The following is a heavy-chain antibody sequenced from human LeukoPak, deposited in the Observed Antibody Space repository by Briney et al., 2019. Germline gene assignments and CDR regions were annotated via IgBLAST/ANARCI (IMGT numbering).Heavy chain of an antibody. Sequence: SETLSLTCTVSGGSISSYYWSWIRQPPGKGLEWIGYIYYSGSTNYSPSLKSRVTISVDTSKNQFSLKLSSVTAADTAVYYCASSYDSSAPSGYWGQGTLVTVSS. V-gene: IGHV4-59*01. J-gene: IGHJ4*02. CDR3: ASSYDSSAPSGY. CDR2: IYYSGST. CDR1: GGSISSYY. D-gene: IGHD3-22*01.